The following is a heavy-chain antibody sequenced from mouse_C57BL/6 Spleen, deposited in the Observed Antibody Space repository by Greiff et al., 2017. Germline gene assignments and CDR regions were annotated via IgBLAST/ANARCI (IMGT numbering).Heavy chain of an antibody. CDR3: AKPLYGSSYDYAMDY. CDR1: GFSLTSYG. CDR2: IWRGGST. J-gene: IGHJ4*01. D-gene: IGHD1-1*01. V-gene: IGHV2-5*01. Sequence: QVQLKESGPGLVQPSQSLSITCTVSGFSLTSYGVHWVRQSPGKGLEWLGVIWRGGSTDYNAAFMSRLSITKDNSKSQVFFKMNSLQADDTAIYYCAKPLYGSSYDYAMDYWGQGTSVTVSS.